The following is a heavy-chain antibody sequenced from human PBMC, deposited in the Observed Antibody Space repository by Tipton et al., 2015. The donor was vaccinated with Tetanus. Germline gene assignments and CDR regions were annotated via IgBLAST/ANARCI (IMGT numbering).Heavy chain of an antibody. CDR2: ISSSGRT. CDR3: ARANYDFPKKGPFDS. D-gene: IGHD3-3*01. J-gene: IGHJ4*02. Sequence: TLSLTCTVSGGSIRSDIHSWNWIRQPPGKGLEWLAYISSSGRTNSNYPLKSRITISQDTSKNQFSLKLNSVTAADTAVYYCARANYDFPKKGPFDSWGQGTLVIVSS. CDR1: GGSIRSDIHS. V-gene: IGHV4-61*01.